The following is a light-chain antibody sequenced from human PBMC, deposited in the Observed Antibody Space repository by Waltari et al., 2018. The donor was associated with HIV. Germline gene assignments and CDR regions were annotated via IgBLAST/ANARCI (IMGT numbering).Light chain of an antibody. CDR3: QQYNNWLQRT. CDR2: GAS. V-gene: IGKV3-15*01. J-gene: IGKJ1*01. Sequence: ERVMTQSPATLSVSPGERATLSFRASQSVSSNLAWYQQKPGQAPRLLIYGASTRATGIPARFSGSGSGTECTLTISSLQSEDFAVYYCQQYNNWLQRTFGQGTKVEIK. CDR1: QSVSSN.